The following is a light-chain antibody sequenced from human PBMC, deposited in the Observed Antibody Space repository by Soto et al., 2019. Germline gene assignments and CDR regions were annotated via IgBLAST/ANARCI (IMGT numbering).Light chain of an antibody. V-gene: IGKV3-15*01. J-gene: IGKJ5*01. CDR3: QQYNNWPPIT. Sequence: EIVMTQSPATLSVSPGDTVTLSCRASQSVRNNLAWYQQKPGQAPRLLIYGASTRATGIPARFSGSGSGTDFPLTISSLQSEDFALYYCQQYNNWPPITFGQGTRLEMK. CDR2: GAS. CDR1: QSVRNN.